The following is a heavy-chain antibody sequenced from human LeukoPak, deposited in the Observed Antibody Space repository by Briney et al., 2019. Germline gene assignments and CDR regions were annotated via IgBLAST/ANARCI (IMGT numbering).Heavy chain of an antibody. J-gene: IGHJ4*02. Sequence: GGSLRLSCAASGFTFSSYEMNWVPQAPGKGLEWVSYISSSGSTIYYADSVKGRSTISRDNAKNSLYLQMNSLRDEDTAVYYCARDVPAYCGGDCPNPYLGQGTLVTVSS. D-gene: IGHD2-21*01. CDR1: GFTFSSYE. V-gene: IGHV3-48*03. CDR2: ISSSGSTI. CDR3: ARDVPAYCGGDCPNPY.